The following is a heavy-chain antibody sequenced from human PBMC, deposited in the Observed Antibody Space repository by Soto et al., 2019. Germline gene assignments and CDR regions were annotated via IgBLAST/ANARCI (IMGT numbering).Heavy chain of an antibody. J-gene: IGHJ4*02. D-gene: IGHD3-22*01. CDR3: AKDVQNLEKVGYEGGAGDYYFDY. CDR2: ISGSGGST. V-gene: IGHV3-23*01. Sequence: EVQLLESGGGLVQPGGSLRLSCAASGFTFSSYAMSWVRQAPGKGLEWVSAISGSGGSTYYADSVKGRFTISRDNSKNTLYLQMNSLRAEDTAVYYCAKDVQNLEKVGYEGGAGDYYFDYWGQGTLVTVSS. CDR1: GFTFSSYA.